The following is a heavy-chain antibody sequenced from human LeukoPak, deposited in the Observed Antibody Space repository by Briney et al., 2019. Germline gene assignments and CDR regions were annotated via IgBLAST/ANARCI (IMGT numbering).Heavy chain of an antibody. V-gene: IGHV4-61*02. CDR3: AREDENVDY. J-gene: IGHJ4*02. D-gene: IGHD5-24*01. CDR1: GGSISSGSYY. CDR2: IYTSGST. Sequence: NPSETLSLTCTVSGGSISSGSYYWSWIRQPAGKGLEWIGRIYTSGSTNYNPSLKSRVTIPVDTSKNQFSLKLSSVTAADTAVYYCAREDENVDYWDQGTLVTVSS.